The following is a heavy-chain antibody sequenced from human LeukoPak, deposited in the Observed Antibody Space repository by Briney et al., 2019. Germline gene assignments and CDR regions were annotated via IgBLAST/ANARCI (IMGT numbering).Heavy chain of an antibody. CDR1: GGSISSGGYY. CDR2: IYYSGST. CDR3: ARMRYCSSTSCYYRFDP. Sequence: SQTLSLTCTVSGGSISSGGYYWSWIRQHPGKGLEWIGYIYYSGSTYYNPSLKSRVTISVDTSKNQFSLKLSSVTAADTAVYYGARMRYCSSTSCYYRFDPWGQGTLVTVSS. V-gene: IGHV4-31*03. J-gene: IGHJ5*02. D-gene: IGHD2-2*01.